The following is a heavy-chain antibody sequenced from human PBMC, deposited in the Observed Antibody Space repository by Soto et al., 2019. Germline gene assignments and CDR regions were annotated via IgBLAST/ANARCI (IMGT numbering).Heavy chain of an antibody. CDR1: GGSISSGGYY. CDR2: IYYSGST. J-gene: IGHJ4*02. Sequence: QVQLQESGPGLVKPSQTLSLTCTVSGGSISSGGYYWSWIRQHPGKGLEWIGYIYYSGSTYYNPSPKSPVTISVDTSKTPFSLKLSSVTAADTAVYYCARWPPLEPRFDYWGQGTLVTVSS. CDR3: ARWPPLEPRFDY. V-gene: IGHV4-31*01. D-gene: IGHD1-1*01.